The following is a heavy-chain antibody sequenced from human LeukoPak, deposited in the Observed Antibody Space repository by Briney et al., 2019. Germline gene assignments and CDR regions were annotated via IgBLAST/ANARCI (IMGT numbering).Heavy chain of an antibody. CDR1: GGTFSSYA. D-gene: IGHD4-17*01. CDR2: IIPIFGTA. Sequence: SVKVSCKASGGTFSSYAISWVRQAPGQGLEWMGRIIPIFGTANYAQKFQGRVTITTDESTSTAYMELSSLRSEDTAVYYCAKWDYGDYVGDYWGQGTLVTVSS. J-gene: IGHJ4*02. V-gene: IGHV1-69*05. CDR3: AKWDYGDYVGDY.